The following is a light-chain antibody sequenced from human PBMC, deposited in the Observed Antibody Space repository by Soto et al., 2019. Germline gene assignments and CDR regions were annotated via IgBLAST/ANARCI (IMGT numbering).Light chain of an antibody. V-gene: IGKV1-12*02. Sequence: DIQMTQSPSSVSASVGDRVTITCRASQGIGSWLAWYQQKPGKAPKLLIYVASSLQGGGPSRFSGSGSGTDFTLTISSLQPEDLANYYCQQANSFPWTFGQGTRVEIK. J-gene: IGKJ1*01. CDR3: QQANSFPWT. CDR2: VAS. CDR1: QGIGSW.